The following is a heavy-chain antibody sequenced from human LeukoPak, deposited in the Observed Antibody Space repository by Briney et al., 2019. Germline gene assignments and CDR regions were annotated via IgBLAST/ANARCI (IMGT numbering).Heavy chain of an antibody. Sequence: QPGGSLRLSCAASGFIFSTYAMSWVRQAPGKGLEWASDISDSGGSTYYADSVKGRFTISRDNYKNTLYLQMNSLRAEDTAVYYCAKSMAPSMACGGDCYTLDCWGQGTLVTLSS. CDR1: GFIFSTYA. J-gene: IGHJ4*02. CDR3: AKSMAPSMACGGDCYTLDC. CDR2: ISDSGGST. D-gene: IGHD2-21*02. V-gene: IGHV3-23*01.